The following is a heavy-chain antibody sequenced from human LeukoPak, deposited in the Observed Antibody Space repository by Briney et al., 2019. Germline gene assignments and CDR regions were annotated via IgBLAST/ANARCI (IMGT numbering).Heavy chain of an antibody. CDR1: GYTFTGYY. CDR3: ASERAMAQDAAFDI. J-gene: IGHJ3*02. Sequence: GASVKVSCKASGYTFTGYYMNWVRQAPGQGLEWMGWINPNSGGTNYAQKFQGRVTMTRDTSISTAYMELSRLRSDDTAVYYCASERAMAQDAAFDIWGQGTMVTVSS. D-gene: IGHD5-18*01. CDR2: INPNSGGT. V-gene: IGHV1-2*02.